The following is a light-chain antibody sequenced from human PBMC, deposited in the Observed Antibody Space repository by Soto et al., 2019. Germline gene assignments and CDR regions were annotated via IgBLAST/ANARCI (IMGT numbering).Light chain of an antibody. J-gene: IGLJ1*01. CDR2: EVT. CDR3: CPDAGSSTYV. V-gene: IGLV2-23*02. Sequence: QSVLTQPASVSGSPGQSVTISCTRTSSDVGSFNFVSWYQQHPGKAPKVVIYEVTKRPSGVSNRFSGSKSGNTASLTIYGLQADDEADYYCCPDAGSSTYVFGTGTKVTVL. CDR1: SSDVGSFNF.